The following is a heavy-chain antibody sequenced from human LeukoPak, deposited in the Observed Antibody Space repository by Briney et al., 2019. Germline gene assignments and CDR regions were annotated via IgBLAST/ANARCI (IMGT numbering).Heavy chain of an antibody. V-gene: IGHV1-46*01. Sequence: ASVKVSCKVSGYSLSTYYMHWVRQAPGQGLEWMGTIHPSGDSTNYAPKFQGRVTMARDMSTSTVYMEVSSLRSDDTAVYARGIRISNLHYWGQGTLVTVSS. CDR1: GYSLSTYY. D-gene: IGHD2-15*01. CDR3: GIRISNLHY. J-gene: IGHJ4*02. CDR2: IHPSGDST.